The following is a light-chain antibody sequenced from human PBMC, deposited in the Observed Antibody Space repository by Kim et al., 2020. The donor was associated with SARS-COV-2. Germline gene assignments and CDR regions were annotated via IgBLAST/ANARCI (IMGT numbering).Light chain of an antibody. Sequence: EIVLTQSPGTLSLSPGERATLSCRASQSISSIYLVWYQQKPGQAPRLLIYGASSRATGIPDRFSGSGSGTDFTLTISRLEPEDFAVYYCQQYGSSSFTFGQGTKLEI. V-gene: IGKV3-20*01. J-gene: IGKJ2*01. CDR1: QSISSIY. CDR3: QQYGSSSFT. CDR2: GAS.